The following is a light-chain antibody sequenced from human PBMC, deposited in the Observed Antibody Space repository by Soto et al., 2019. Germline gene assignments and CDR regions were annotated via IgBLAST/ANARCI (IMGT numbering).Light chain of an antibody. Sequence: DIQMTQSPSSLSASVGDRVTITCPASQSISSYLNWYQQKPGKAPKLLIYAASSLQSGVPSRFSGSGSGTDFTLNISSLQPEDFATYYCQQSYSTPPTFGQGPKLEIK. V-gene: IGKV1-39*01. J-gene: IGKJ2*01. CDR1: QSISSY. CDR2: AAS. CDR3: QQSYSTPPT.